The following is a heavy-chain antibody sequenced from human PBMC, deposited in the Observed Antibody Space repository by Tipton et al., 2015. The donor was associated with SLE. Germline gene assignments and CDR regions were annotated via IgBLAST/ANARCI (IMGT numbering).Heavy chain of an antibody. V-gene: IGHV4-34*01. CDR2: INHSGST. D-gene: IGHD6-19*01. CDR1: GGSFSGYY. Sequence: TLSLTCAVYGGSFSGYYWSWIRQPPGKGLEWIGEINHSGSTIYNPSLKSRVTISVDTSKNQLSLKLSSVTAADSAVYYCAKGLGAYSTGWRYYYYYMDVWGKGTTVTVSS. J-gene: IGHJ6*03. CDR3: AKGLGAYSTGWRYYYYYMDV.